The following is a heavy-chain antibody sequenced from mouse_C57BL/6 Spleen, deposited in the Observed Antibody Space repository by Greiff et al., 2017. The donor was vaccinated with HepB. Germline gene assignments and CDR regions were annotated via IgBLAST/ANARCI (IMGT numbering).Heavy chain of an antibody. V-gene: IGHV1-55*01. CDR1: GYTFTSYW. D-gene: IGHD2-5*01. Sequence: QVQLQQSGAELVKPGASVKMSCKASGYTFTSYWITWVKQRPGQGLEWIGDIYPGSGSTNYNEKFKSKATLTVDTSSSTAYMQLSSLTSEDSAVYYCARDYSKGEYAMDYWGQGTSVTVSS. J-gene: IGHJ4*01. CDR3: ARDYSKGEYAMDY. CDR2: IYPGSGST.